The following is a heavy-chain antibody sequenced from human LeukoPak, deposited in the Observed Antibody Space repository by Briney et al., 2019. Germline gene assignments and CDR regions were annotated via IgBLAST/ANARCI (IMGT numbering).Heavy chain of an antibody. Sequence: ASVKVSCKAYGYTFTSYDINWVRQATGQGLEWMGWMNPNSGNTGYAQKFQGRVTITRNTSISTAYMELSSLRSEDTAVYYCARAPNRRYCSSTSCYSRYWFDPWGQGTLVTVSS. J-gene: IGHJ5*02. CDR1: GYTFTSYD. CDR3: ARAPNRRYCSSTSCYSRYWFDP. CDR2: MNPNSGNT. V-gene: IGHV1-8*03. D-gene: IGHD2-2*01.